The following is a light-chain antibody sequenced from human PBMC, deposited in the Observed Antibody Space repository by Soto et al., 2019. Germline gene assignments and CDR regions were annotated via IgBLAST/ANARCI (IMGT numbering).Light chain of an antibody. Sequence: QSVLTQPPSVSAAPGQKVTISCSGSSSNIRNNYVSWYQQLPGTAPKLLIYDNNKRPSGIPDRFSGSKSGTSATLGITGLQTGDEADYYCGTWDSSLSAAVFGGGTKVTVL. CDR1: SSNIRNNY. CDR3: GTWDSSLSAAV. CDR2: DNN. V-gene: IGLV1-51*01. J-gene: IGLJ3*02.